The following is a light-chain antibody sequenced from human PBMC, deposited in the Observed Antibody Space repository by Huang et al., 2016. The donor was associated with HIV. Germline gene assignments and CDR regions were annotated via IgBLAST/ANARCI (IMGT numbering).Light chain of an antibody. CDR1: QSISSW. J-gene: IGKJ4*01. Sequence: DIQMTQSPSTLSASVGDRVTLPCRASQSISSWLAWYQQKPGKAPKLLIYKASSLESGVPSRFSGSGSGTEFTLTISSLQPDDFATYYCQQYNSYITFGGGTKVEIK. CDR3: QQYNSYIT. V-gene: IGKV1-5*03. CDR2: KAS.